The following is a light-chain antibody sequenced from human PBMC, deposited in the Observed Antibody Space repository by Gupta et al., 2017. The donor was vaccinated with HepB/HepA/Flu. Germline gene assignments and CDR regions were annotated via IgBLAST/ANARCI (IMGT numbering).Light chain of an antibody. CDR1: QRLVHSDGKTY. Sequence: DIMMTQTPLHSSSTLGQPAYNSCRTNQRLVHSDGKTYLSWLQQRPGQPPRLIIYKTSNRFFGVPDRFSGSGAVTDFTLKNSGGEVEDVGIYYGMQGKQFMTFGQGTKMEIK. J-gene: IGKJ2*01. CDR3: MQGKQFMT. V-gene: IGKV2-24*01. CDR2: KTS.